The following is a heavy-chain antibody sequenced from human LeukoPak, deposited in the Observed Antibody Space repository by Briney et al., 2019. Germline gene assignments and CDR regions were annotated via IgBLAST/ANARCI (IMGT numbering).Heavy chain of an antibody. Sequence: GGSLRLSCAASGFTFSSYSMNWVRQAPGKGLEWVSSISSSSSYIYYADSVKGRFTISTDNAKNSLYLQMNSLRAEDTAVYYCARDHRDYYFDYWGQRTLVTVSS. CDR2: ISSSSSYI. J-gene: IGHJ4*02. V-gene: IGHV3-21*01. CDR3: ARDHRDYYFDY. CDR1: GFTFSSYS.